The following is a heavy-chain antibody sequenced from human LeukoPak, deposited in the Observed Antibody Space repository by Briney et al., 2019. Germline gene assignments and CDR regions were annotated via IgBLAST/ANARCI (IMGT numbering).Heavy chain of an antibody. CDR2: INPNDGDT. CDR1: TXXX. J-gene: IGHJ4*02. CDR3: ARANFLYCSSSTCLFDY. V-gene: IGHV1-2*02. D-gene: IGHD2-2*01. Sequence: TXXXXHXXRQAPGQGFEWMGWINPNDGDTNYAQKFQGRVTMTRDTSISTAHMEVSRLRSDDTAVYYCARANFLYCSSSTCLFDYWGQGTLVTVSS.